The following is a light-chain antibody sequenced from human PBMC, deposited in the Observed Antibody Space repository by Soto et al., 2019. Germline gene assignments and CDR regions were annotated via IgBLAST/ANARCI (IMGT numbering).Light chain of an antibody. J-gene: IGKJ1*01. Sequence: DINMAQSPSTLSASVGDRVTITCRASQTIDSWLAWYQQRPGKPPNLLIYKASTLASGVPSRFSGSGSGTEFTLTINSLQPDDFATYYCQQYHIYSGTFGQGTKVDIK. CDR2: KAS. V-gene: IGKV1-5*03. CDR1: QTIDSW. CDR3: QQYHIYSGT.